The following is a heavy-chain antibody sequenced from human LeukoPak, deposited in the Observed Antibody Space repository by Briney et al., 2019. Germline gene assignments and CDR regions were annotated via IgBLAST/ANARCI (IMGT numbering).Heavy chain of an antibody. CDR3: ATTYAVVVVAATPDYYYGMDV. D-gene: IGHD2-15*01. V-gene: IGHV1-24*01. Sequence: ASVKVSCKVSGYTLTELSMHWVRQAPGKGLEWMGGFDPEDGETIYAQKFQGRVTMTEDTSTDTAYMELSSLGSEDTAVYYCATTYAVVVVAATPDYYYGMDVWGQGTTVTVSS. J-gene: IGHJ6*02. CDR2: FDPEDGET. CDR1: GYTLTELS.